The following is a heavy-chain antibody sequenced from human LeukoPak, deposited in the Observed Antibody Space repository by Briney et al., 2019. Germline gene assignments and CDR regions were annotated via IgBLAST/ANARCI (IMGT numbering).Heavy chain of an antibody. CDR1: GGSISSYY. J-gene: IGHJ4*02. CDR2: IYYSGST. D-gene: IGHD6-19*01. CDR3: VRGVADVDY. V-gene: IGHV4-59*01. Sequence: SETLSLTCTVSGGSISSYYWSWIRQPPGKGLEWIGYIYYSGSTNYNPSLKSRVTISVDTSKNQFSLKLSSVTAADTAVYYCVRGVADVDYWGQGTLVTVSS.